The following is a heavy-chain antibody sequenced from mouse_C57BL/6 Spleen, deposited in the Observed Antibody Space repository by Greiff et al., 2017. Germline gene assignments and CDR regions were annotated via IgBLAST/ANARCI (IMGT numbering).Heavy chain of an antibody. Sequence: QVQLQQSGPELVKPGASVKISCKASGYSFSSSWMNWVKQRPGKGLEWIGRIYPGDGDTNYNGKFKGKATLTADKSSSTAYMQLSSLTSEDSAVYFWAIEGFYYDYYFAYWGQGTLVTVSA. CDR2: IYPGDGDT. V-gene: IGHV1-82*01. J-gene: IGHJ3*01. D-gene: IGHD2-4*01. CDR3: AIEGFYYDYYFAY. CDR1: GYSFSSSW.